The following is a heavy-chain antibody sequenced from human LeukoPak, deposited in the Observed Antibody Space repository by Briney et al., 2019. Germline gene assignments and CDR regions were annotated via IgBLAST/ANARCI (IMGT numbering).Heavy chain of an antibody. V-gene: IGHV3-66*04. CDR3: AIPEGSSSWYGMDV. CDR1: GFTVSSNY. D-gene: IGHD6-13*01. CDR2: IYSGGST. Sequence: GGSLRLSCAASGFTVSSNYMSWVRQAPGKGLEWVSVIYSGGSTYCADSVKGRFTISRDNSKNTLYLQMNSLRAEDTAVYYCAIPEGSSSWYGMDVWGQGTTVTVSS. J-gene: IGHJ6*02.